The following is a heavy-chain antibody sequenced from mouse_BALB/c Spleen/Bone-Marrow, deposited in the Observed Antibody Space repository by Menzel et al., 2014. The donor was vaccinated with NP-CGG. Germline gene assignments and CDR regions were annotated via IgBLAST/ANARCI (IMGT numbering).Heavy chain of an antibody. CDR1: GFNIKDTY. CDR3: ARDSPYAMDY. J-gene: IGHJ4*01. V-gene: IGHV14-3*02. CDR2: IDPANGNT. Sequence: IQLQQSGAELVKPGASVKLSCTASGFNIKDTYMHWVKQRPEQGLEWIGRIDPANGNTKYDPKFQGKATITADTSSNTAYLQLSSLTSEDTAVYYCARDSPYAMDYWGQGTSVTVSS.